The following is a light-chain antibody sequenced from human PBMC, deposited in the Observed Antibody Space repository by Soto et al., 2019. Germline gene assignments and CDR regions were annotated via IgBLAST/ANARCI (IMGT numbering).Light chain of an antibody. J-gene: IGKJ4*01. CDR2: AAS. CDR1: QGISSY. CDR3: QQLNTYPLT. Sequence: DIPLTQSPSFLSASVGDRVTITCRASQGISSYLAWYQQKPGKAPKLLIYAASTLQSGVPSRFSGSGSGTEFTLTISSLQPEDFATYFCQQLNTYPLTFGGGTEVEIK. V-gene: IGKV1-9*01.